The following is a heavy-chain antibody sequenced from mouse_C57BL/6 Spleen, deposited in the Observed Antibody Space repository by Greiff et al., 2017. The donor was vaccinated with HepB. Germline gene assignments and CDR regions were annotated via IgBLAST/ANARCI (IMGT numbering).Heavy chain of an antibody. Sequence: EVKLVESGGGLVKPGGSLKLSCAASGFTFSSYAMSWVRQTPEKRLEWVATISDGGSYTYYPDNVKGRFTISRDNAKNNLYLQMSHLKSEDTAMYYCARTYYGSPHGYFDVWGTGTTVTVSS. D-gene: IGHD1-1*01. CDR3: ARTYYGSPHGYFDV. CDR2: ISDGGSYT. CDR1: GFTFSSYA. J-gene: IGHJ1*03. V-gene: IGHV5-4*03.